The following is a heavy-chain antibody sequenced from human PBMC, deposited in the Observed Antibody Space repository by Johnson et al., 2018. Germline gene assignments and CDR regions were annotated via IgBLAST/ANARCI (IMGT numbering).Heavy chain of an antibody. V-gene: IGHV3-23*04. J-gene: IGHJ3*01. CDR2: ISGSSGTT. D-gene: IGHD2-21*01. CDR3: AKRGPTKLGDFDV. Sequence: VQLVQSGGGLVQPGGSLRISCGDSTFTFSSYAMSWVRQTTLKGLEWVSVISGSSGTTKYADSVMGRFTISRDNSKNTLYLQMNSLRAKDTAVYYCAKRGPTKLGDFDVWCQGTVVTVSS. CDR1: TFTFSSYA.